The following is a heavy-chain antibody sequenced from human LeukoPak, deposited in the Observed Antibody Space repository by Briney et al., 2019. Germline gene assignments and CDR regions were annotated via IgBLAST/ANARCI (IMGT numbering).Heavy chain of an antibody. V-gene: IGHV4-59*12. CDR3: ARDSGGTVIFDY. D-gene: IGHD4-11*01. J-gene: IGHJ4*02. CDR2: IYYSGST. Sequence: PSETLSLTCTVSGGSISSYYWSWIRQPPGKGLEWIGYIYYSGSTNYNPSLKSRVTISVDTSKNQFSLKLSSVTAADTAVYYCARDSGGTVIFDYWGQGTLVTVSS. CDR1: GGSISSYY.